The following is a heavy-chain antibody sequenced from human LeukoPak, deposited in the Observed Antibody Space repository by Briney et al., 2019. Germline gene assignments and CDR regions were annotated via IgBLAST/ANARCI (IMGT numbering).Heavy chain of an antibody. D-gene: IGHD5-18*01. Sequence: SETLSLTCTVSGGSISSYYWSWIRQPPGKGLEWIGYIYYSGSTNYNPSLKSRVTISVDTSKNQFSLKLSSVTAADTAVYYCARGGYSYGRFDYWGQGTLATVSS. CDR1: GGSISSYY. CDR2: IYYSGST. CDR3: ARGGYSYGRFDY. V-gene: IGHV4-59*01. J-gene: IGHJ4*02.